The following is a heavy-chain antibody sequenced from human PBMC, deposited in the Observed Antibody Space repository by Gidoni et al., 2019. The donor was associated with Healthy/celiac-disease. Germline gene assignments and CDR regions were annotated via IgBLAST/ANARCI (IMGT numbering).Heavy chain of an antibody. CDR1: GFSFSPNGVG. CDR2: IYWDDGK. J-gene: IGHJ4*02. V-gene: IGHV2-5*02. Sequence: QITLKESGPTLVKPTQTLTLTCTFSGFSFSPNGVGVGWIRQPPGKALEWLALIYWDDGKRFSPSLKSRLSITKDTSKNQVVLTMTNVYPVDTATYYCAKYLAGSHFDSWGQGTLVTVSS. D-gene: IGHD2-2*02. CDR3: AKYLAGSHFDS.